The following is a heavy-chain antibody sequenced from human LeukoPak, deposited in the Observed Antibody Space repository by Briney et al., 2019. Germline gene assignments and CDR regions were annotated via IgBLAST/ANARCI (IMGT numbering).Heavy chain of an antibody. CDR2: INTDGTST. Sequence: GGSLRLSCAASGFTFSSYWMHWVRQTPGKGLVWVSRINTDGTSTTYADSVKGRFTISRDNAKNTLYLQMSSLRAEDTAVYYCARGKGYYYGMDVWGQGTTVTVSS. V-gene: IGHV3-74*01. CDR1: GFTFSSYW. J-gene: IGHJ6*02. CDR3: ARGKGYYYGMDV.